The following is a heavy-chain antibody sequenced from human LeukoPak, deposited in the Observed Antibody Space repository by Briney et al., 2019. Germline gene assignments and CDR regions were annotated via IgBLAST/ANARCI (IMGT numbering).Heavy chain of an antibody. CDR3: ARDPTEQQLVLLYFDY. CDR2: IWYDGSNK. Sequence: SLTLPCAASGFTFSTYGMHWVRPAPGKGLDWVAVIWYDGSNKYYADSVKGRFTISRDNSKNTLYLQMNSLRAEDTAVYYCARDPTEQQLVLLYFDYWGQGTLVTVSS. V-gene: IGHV3-33*01. CDR1: GFTFSTYG. D-gene: IGHD6-13*01. J-gene: IGHJ4*02.